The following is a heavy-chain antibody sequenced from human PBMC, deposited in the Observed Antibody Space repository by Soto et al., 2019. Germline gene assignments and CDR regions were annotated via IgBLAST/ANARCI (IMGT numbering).Heavy chain of an antibody. CDR2: IYYSGST. CDR3: ARSEPPLRKIGY. V-gene: IGHV4-61*01. D-gene: IGHD3-16*01. CDR1: GGSVIIGSYY. J-gene: IGHJ4*02. Sequence: ALETLSLTCTVSGGSVIIGSYYWSWNRQPPGKGLEWIGYIYYSGSTYYNPSLKSRVTISVDTSKNQFSLKLSSVTAADTAVYYCARSEPPLRKIGYWGQGTLVTVFS.